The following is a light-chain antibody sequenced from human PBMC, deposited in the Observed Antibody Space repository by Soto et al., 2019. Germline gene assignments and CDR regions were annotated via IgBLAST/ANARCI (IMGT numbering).Light chain of an antibody. CDR1: QNISTY. Sequence: EIVLTQSPATLSLSPGEGASLSCRASQNISTYLAWYHQRPGQVPRLLIYGVSKRAPAITPQFSSSGAGTDVTLSVIGLVTQDFAAVYCQQRNSSPPWTFGQGTRVELK. CDR3: QQRNSSPPWT. CDR2: GVS. V-gene: IGKV3-11*01. J-gene: IGKJ1*01.